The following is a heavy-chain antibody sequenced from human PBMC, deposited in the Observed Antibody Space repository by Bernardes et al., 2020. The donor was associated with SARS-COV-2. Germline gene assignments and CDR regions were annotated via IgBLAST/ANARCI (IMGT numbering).Heavy chain of an antibody. J-gene: IGHJ4*02. CDR2: LNEDGSIT. D-gene: IGHD2-15*01. CDR1: GFTFRTYW. CDR3: VRDLAGGSGS. Sequence: VWSLILSCVVSGFTFRTYWMHWVRQAPGQGLEWVSRLNEDGSITTYADSVKGRFTISRDNAKNTLYLQMHSLRVEDTATYYCVRDLAGGSGSWGQGTLVTVSS. V-gene: IGHV3-74*01.